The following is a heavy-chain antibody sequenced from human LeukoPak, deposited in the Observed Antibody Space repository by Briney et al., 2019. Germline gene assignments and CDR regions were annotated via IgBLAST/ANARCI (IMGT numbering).Heavy chain of an antibody. CDR2: ISGSGGST. V-gene: IGHV3-23*01. CDR1: GFTFSSYA. CDR3: AKRREGYYYGMDV. Sequence: GGSLRLSCAASGFTFSSYAMSWVRQAPGKGLEWVSAISGSGGSTYYADSVKGRFTISRDNSENTLYLQMNSLRAEDTAVYYCAKRREGYYYGMDVWGQGTTVTVSS. J-gene: IGHJ6*02. D-gene: IGHD1-26*01.